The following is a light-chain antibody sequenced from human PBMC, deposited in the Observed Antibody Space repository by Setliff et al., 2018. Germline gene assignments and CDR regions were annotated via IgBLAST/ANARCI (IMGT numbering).Light chain of an antibody. J-gene: IGKJ5*01. Sequence: AIQLTQSPASLSAFVGDRVTMTCRASQDITSGLAWYQQKPGRPPKLLMYEASTLERGVPSRFRGSGSGTDFTLTINGLQPEDFATYYCQQYISYQITFGQGTRLEIK. CDR2: EAS. V-gene: IGKV1-13*02. CDR3: QQYISYQIT. CDR1: QDITSG.